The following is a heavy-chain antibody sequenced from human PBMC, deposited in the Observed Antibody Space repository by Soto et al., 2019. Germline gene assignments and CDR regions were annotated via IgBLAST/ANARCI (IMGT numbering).Heavy chain of an antibody. Sequence: EVQLVETGGGLIQPGGSLRLSCAASGFTVSINYMSWVRQAPGKGLEWVSVIYTGGNTYYADSVRGRFTISRDNSKNTLYLQMKSLRDEDTAFYYCARVPDWYFDLWGRGTLVTVSS. CDR3: ARVPDWYFDL. CDR1: GFTVSINY. J-gene: IGHJ2*01. CDR2: IYTGGNT. V-gene: IGHV3-53*02.